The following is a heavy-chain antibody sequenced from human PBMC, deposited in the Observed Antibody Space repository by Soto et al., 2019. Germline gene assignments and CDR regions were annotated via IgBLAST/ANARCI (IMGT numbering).Heavy chain of an antibody. D-gene: IGHD3-22*01. CDR3: AKAASYYDINWFDP. Sequence: SETLSLTCTVSGGSISSGGYYWTWIRQHPGKGLEWIGYISYSGSTNYNPSLKSRVTILVDTSKNQFSLKLSSVTAADTAVYYCAKAASYYDINWFDPWGQGTLVTVSS. CDR1: GGSISSGGYY. V-gene: IGHV4-61*08. J-gene: IGHJ5*02. CDR2: ISYSGST.